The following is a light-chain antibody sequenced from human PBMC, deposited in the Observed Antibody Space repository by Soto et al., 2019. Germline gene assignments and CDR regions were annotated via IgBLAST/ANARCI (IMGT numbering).Light chain of an antibody. CDR1: QSVSSNY. Sequence: EIVLTQSPGTLSLSPGERATLSCRASQSVSSNYLAWYQQNPGQAPRLLIYGASSRATGIPDRFSGSGSGTDFTLTISRLEPEDFAVYYCQHYGSSWTFGQGTKVEIK. V-gene: IGKV3-20*01. CDR3: QHYGSSWT. CDR2: GAS. J-gene: IGKJ1*01.